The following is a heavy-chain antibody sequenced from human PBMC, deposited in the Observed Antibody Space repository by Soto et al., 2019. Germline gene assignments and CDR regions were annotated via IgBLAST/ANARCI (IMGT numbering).Heavy chain of an antibody. CDR2: IVVGSGNT. D-gene: IGHD6-25*01. V-gene: IGHV1-58*02. J-gene: IGHJ4*02. CDR3: ARGRGAAAGYLDF. CDR1: GFTFTSSA. Sequence: SVKVSCKASGFTFTSSAMQWVRQARGQRLEWIGWIVVGSGNTNYAQKFQERVTITRDMSTSTAYMEQSSLRSEDTAVYYCARGRGAAAGYLDFWGQGTPVTVSS.